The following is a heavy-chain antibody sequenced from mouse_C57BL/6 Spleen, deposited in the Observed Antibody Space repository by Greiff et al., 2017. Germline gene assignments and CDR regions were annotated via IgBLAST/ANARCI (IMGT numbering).Heavy chain of an antibody. Sequence: VKLMESGAELMKPGASVKLSCKATGYTFTGYWIEWVKQRPGHGLEWIGEILPGSGSTNYNEKFKGKATFTADTSSNTAYRQLSRLTTEDSAIYYCARTQTTVAPCDDWGQGTTLTVSS. CDR2: ILPGSGST. V-gene: IGHV1-9*01. D-gene: IGHD1-1*01. CDR3: ARTQTTVAPCDD. J-gene: IGHJ2*01. CDR1: GYTFTGYW.